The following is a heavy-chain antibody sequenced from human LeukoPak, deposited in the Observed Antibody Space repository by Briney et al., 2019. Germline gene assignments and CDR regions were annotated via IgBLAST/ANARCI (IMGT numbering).Heavy chain of an antibody. CDR1: GFTFSSYE. V-gene: IGHV3-48*03. CDR3: ARDYKYAFDN. D-gene: IGHD5-24*01. J-gene: IGHJ4*02. CDR2: ISSSGSTI. Sequence: AGGSLRLSCAASGFTFSSYEMNWVRQAPGKGLEWVSYISSSGSTIYYADSVKGRFTISRDNAKNSLYLQMNSLRAEDTAVYYCARDYKYAFDNWGQGTLVTVSS.